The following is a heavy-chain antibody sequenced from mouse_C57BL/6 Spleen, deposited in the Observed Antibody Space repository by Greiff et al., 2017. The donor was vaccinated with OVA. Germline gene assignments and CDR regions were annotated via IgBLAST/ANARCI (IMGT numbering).Heavy chain of an antibody. D-gene: IGHD4-1*01. CDR1: GFTFSSYG. J-gene: IGHJ3*01. CDR3: ARPVLTGTAWFAY. Sequence: EVKLMESGGDLVKPGGSLKLSCAASGFTFSSYGMSWVRQTPDKRLECVATISSGGSYTYYPDSVKGRFTISRDNAKNTLYLQRSSLKSEDTAMYYCARPVLTGTAWFAYWGQGTLVTVSA. CDR2: ISSGGSYT. V-gene: IGHV5-6*01.